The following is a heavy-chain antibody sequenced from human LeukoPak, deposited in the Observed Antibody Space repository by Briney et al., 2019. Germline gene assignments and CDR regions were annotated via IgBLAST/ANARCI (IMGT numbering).Heavy chain of an antibody. CDR2: IYHSGST. V-gene: IGHV4-38-2*02. CDR1: GYSISIGYY. CDR3: ARDLIYNWFDP. D-gene: IGHD3/OR15-3a*01. J-gene: IGHJ5*02. Sequence: SETLSLTCTVSGYSISIGYYWGWIRQPPGKGLEWIGSIYHSGSTYYNPSLKSRVTLSVDKSKNQFSLKLSSVTAADTAVYYCARDLIYNWFDPWGQGTLVTVSS.